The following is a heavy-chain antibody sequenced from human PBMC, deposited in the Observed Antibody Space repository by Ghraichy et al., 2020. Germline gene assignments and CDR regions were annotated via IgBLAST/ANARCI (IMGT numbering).Heavy chain of an antibody. Sequence: GGSLRLSCAASGFSFSSYAMNWVRQAPGKGLEWVSSISDSGGSTYYADSVKGRFTISRDNSKNTLYLQMNSLRAEDTAIFYCAKSRSGWIAAGIDYWGQGTLVTVSP. CDR2: ISDSGGST. J-gene: IGHJ4*02. V-gene: IGHV3-23*01. CDR1: GFSFSSYA. CDR3: AKSRSGWIAAGIDY. D-gene: IGHD6-13*01.